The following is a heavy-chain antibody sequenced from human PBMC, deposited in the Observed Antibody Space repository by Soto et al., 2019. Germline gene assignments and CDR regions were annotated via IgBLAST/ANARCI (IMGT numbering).Heavy chain of an antibody. D-gene: IGHD1-1*01. CDR3: AKGTWPPGAFDI. V-gene: IGHV3-23*01. CDR1: GFTFSSYA. CDR2: ISGSGGST. J-gene: IGHJ3*02. Sequence: GGSLRLSCSASGFTFSSYAMSWVRQAPGKGLEWVSAISGSGGSTYYADSVKGRFTISRDNSKNTLYLQMNSLRAEDTAVYYCAKGTWPPGAFDIWGQGTMVTVSS.